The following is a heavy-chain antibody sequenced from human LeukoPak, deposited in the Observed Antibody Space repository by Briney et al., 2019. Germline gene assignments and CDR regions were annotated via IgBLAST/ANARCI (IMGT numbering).Heavy chain of an antibody. CDR1: GFTFSSYG. D-gene: IGHD1-26*01. CDR2: IRYDGSNK. V-gene: IGHV3-30*02. Sequence: GGSLRLSCAASGFTFSSYGMHWVRQAPGKGLEWVAFIRYDGSNKYYADSVKGRFTISRDNSKNTLYLQMNSLRAEDTAVYYCAKSSSPVGAMAGGYFDYWGQGTLVTVSS. CDR3: AKSSSPVGAMAGGYFDY. J-gene: IGHJ4*02.